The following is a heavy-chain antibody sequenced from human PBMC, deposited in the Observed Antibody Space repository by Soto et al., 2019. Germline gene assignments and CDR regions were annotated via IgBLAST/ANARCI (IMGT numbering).Heavy chain of an antibody. CDR2: INPNSGGT. D-gene: IGHD3-3*01. J-gene: IGHJ4*02. Sequence: ASVKVSCKASGYTFTGYYMHWVRQAPGQGLEWMGWINPNSGGTNYAQKFQGWVTMTRGTSISTAYMELSRLRSDDTAVYYCARGDYDFWSGLYDYWGQGALVTVSS. CDR1: GYTFTGYY. CDR3: ARGDYDFWSGLYDY. V-gene: IGHV1-2*04.